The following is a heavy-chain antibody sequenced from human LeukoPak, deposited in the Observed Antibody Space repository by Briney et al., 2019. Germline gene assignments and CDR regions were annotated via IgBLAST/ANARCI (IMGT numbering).Heavy chain of an antibody. Sequence: GGSLRLSCAASGFTFSSYGMHWFRQAPGKGLEWVTVIWYDGSKKYYADSVKGRFTISRDNSKNTLYLQMDSLRAEDTAVYYCARYNTGSVDYWGQGTLVTVSS. CDR2: IWYDGSKK. D-gene: IGHD2-8*02. CDR1: GFTFSSYG. J-gene: IGHJ4*02. CDR3: ARYNTGSVDY. V-gene: IGHV3-33*01.